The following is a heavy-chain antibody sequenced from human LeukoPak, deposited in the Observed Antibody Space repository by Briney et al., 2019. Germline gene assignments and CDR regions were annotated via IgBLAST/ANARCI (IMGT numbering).Heavy chain of an antibody. CDR1: GFTFSSYW. CDR3: ARASSSGWAFDY. J-gene: IGHJ4*02. V-gene: IGHV3-30-3*01. D-gene: IGHD6-19*01. Sequence: GGSLRLSCAASGFTFSSYWMSWVRQAPGKGLEWVAVISYDGSNKYYADSVKGRFTISRDNSKNTLYLQMNSLRAEDTAVYYCARASSSGWAFDYWGQGTLVTVSS. CDR2: ISYDGSNK.